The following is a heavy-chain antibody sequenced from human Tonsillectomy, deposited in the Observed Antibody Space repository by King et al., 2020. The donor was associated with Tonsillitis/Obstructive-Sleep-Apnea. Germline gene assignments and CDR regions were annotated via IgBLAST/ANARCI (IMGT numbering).Heavy chain of an antibody. CDR1: GASISSRSYY. CDR3: ARVQVTIFGVVIIGHPNYYYMDV. V-gene: IGHV4-61*01. D-gene: IGHD3-3*01. J-gene: IGHJ6*03. CDR2: IYYSGIT. Sequence: QLQESGPGLVKPSETLSLTCTVSGASISSRSYYWSWIRQPPGRGLEWMGFIYYSGITSYNPSLKSRVTISVDTSENQFSLKLSSVTAADTAVYYCARVQVTIFGVVIIGHPNYYYMDVWGKGTTVTVTS.